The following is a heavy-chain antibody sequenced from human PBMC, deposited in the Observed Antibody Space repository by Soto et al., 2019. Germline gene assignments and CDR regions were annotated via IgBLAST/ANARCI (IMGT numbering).Heavy chain of an antibody. CDR2: ISYDGSNK. V-gene: IGHV3-30*03. CDR1: GFTFSSYG. D-gene: IGHD6-13*01. Sequence: LRLSCAASGFTFSSYGMHWVRQAPGKGLEWVAVISYDGSNKYYADSVKGRFTISRDNSKNTLYLQMNSLRAEDTAVYYCARGGRAAAGTGWFDPWGQGTLVTVSS. J-gene: IGHJ5*02. CDR3: ARGGRAAAGTGWFDP.